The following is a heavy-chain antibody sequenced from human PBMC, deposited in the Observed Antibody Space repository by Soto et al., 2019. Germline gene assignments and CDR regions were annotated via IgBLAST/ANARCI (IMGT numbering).Heavy chain of an antibody. CDR2: IRAAGGP. CDR3: ARTDRDFYGLDV. D-gene: IGHD1-1*01. Sequence: EVQLVESGGGLVQPGGSLSLSCEASGFTFRNNDMHWVRQGTGKGLEWVSGIRAAGGPDYADSVEGRFTISRENAQNPFFLQMNSRRVGDPAVYYRARTDRDFYGLDVWGQGTKVIVSS. V-gene: IGHV3-13*05. CDR1: GFTFRNND. J-gene: IGHJ6*02.